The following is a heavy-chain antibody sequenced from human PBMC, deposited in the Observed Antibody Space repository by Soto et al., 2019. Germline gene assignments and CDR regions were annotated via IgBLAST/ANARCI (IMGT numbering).Heavy chain of an antibody. V-gene: IGHV3-30-3*01. CDR1: GFTFSSYA. CDR2: ISYDGSNK. J-gene: IGHJ4*02. CDR3: ARDVRDPQLWFS. D-gene: IGHD5-18*01. Sequence: QVQLVESGGGVVQPGRSLRLSCAASGFTFSSYAMHWVRQAPGKGLEWVAVISYDGSNKYYADSVKGRFTISRDNSKNTLYLQMNSLRAEDTAVYYCARDVRDPQLWFSWGQGTLVTVSS.